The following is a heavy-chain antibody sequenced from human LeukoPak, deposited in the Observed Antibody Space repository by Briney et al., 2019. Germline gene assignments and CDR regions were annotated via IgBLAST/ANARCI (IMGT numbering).Heavy chain of an antibody. CDR2: IIPIFGTA. CDR3: ARVLIAAAGYYFDY. Sequence: ASVKVSCKASGGTFSSYAISWVRQAPGQGLEWMGGIIPIFGTANYAQKFQGRVTITADESTSTAYMELSSLRSEDTAMYYCARVLIAAAGYYFDYWGQGTLVTVSS. J-gene: IGHJ4*02. D-gene: IGHD6-13*01. CDR1: GGTFSSYA. V-gene: IGHV1-69*13.